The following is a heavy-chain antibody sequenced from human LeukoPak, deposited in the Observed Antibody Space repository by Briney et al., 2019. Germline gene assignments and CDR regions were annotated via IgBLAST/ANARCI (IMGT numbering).Heavy chain of an antibody. Sequence: ASVKVSCKVSGYTLTELSMHWVRQAPGKGLEWMGGFDPEDGETIYAQKFQGRVTMTEDTSTDTAYTELSSLRSEDTAVYYCATGGYYDSSGYYYGGYYWGQGTLVTVSS. CDR1: GYTLTELS. CDR2: FDPEDGET. CDR3: ATGGYYDSSGYYYGGYY. D-gene: IGHD3-22*01. V-gene: IGHV1-24*01. J-gene: IGHJ4*02.